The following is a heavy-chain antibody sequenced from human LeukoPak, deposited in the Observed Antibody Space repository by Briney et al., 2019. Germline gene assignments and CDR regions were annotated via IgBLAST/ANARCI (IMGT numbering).Heavy chain of an antibody. V-gene: IGHV4-59*01. CDR2: IYYSGST. Sequence: SETLSLTCTVSGGSISSYYWSWIRQPPGKGLEWIGHIYYSGSTNYNPSLKSRVTISVDTSKNQFSLKLSYVPAADTAVYFCARESAWGNFDYWGQGTLVTVSS. CDR3: ARESAWGNFDY. CDR1: GGSISSYY. D-gene: IGHD7-27*01. J-gene: IGHJ4*02.